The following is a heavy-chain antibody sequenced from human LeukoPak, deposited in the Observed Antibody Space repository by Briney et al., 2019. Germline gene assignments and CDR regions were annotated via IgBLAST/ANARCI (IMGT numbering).Heavy chain of an antibody. CDR1: GGSISSTNW. J-gene: IGHJ4*02. CDR2: ISLSGLT. CDR3: SRESGAFSPFGY. V-gene: IGHV4-4*02. D-gene: IGHD1-26*01. Sequence: SGTLSLTCGVSGGSISSTNWWSWVRQPPGQGLEWIGEISLSGLTTYNPSLKSRVTMSRDKSKNLLSLDLTSVTAADTAVYYCSRESGAFSPFGYWGQGTMVSVCS.